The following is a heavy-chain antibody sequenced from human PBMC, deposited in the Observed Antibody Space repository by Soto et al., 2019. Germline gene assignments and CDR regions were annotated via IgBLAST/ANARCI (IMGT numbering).Heavy chain of an antibody. V-gene: IGHV3-30-3*01. CDR2: ISPAGTNQ. Sequence: PGGPLRLSCVASGFIFRDYAMHWARQAPGKGLEWVALISPAGTNQYYADSAKGRFTISRDNSKNTLYLQMNSLRPEETGLYYCARKNYRISPRLFQHWGHGTLVTVSS. J-gene: IGHJ1*01. CDR3: ARKNYRISPRLFQH. D-gene: IGHD3-16*02. CDR1: GFIFRDYA.